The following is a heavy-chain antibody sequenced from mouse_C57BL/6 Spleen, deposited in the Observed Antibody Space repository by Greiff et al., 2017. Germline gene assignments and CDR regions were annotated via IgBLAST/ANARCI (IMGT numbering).Heavy chain of an antibody. J-gene: IGHJ2*01. CDR2: ISDGGSYT. D-gene: IGHD1-1*01. V-gene: IGHV5-4*01. Sequence: EVKLVESGGGLVKPGGSLKLSCAASGFTFSSYAMSWVRQTPEKRLEWVATISDGGSYTYYPDNVKGRFTISRDNAKNNLYLQMSHLKSEDTAMYYCARDGTVVNGYFDYWGQGTTLTVSS. CDR3: ARDGTVVNGYFDY. CDR1: GFTFSSYA.